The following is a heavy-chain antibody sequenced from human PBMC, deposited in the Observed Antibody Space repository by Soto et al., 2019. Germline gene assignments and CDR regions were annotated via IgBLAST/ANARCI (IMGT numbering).Heavy chain of an antibody. CDR3: ARVGTSPKSDAFDS. CDR2: ISAYNGNT. V-gene: IGHV1-18*01. D-gene: IGHD2-2*01. J-gene: IGHJ3*02. CDR1: GYTFTSYV. Sequence: ASVKVSCKASGYTFTSYVISWVRQAPGQGLEWMGWISAYNGNTNYAQKLQGRVTMTTDTSTSTAYMELRSLRSDDTAVYYCARVGTSPKSDAFDSWGQGTMVTVSS.